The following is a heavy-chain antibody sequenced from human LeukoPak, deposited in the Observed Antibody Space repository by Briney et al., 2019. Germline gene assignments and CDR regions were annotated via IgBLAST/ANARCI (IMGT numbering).Heavy chain of an antibody. CDR2: IKQDGSEE. CDR3: ARDQGSYGFWSGYYNY. D-gene: IGHD3-3*01. J-gene: IGHJ4*02. CDR1: GFTSSTYW. V-gene: IGHV3-7*01. Sequence: GGSLRLSCAASGFTSSTYWMSWVRQAPGKGLEWVANIKQDGSEEYYVDSVKGRFTISRDNAKSSLFLQMNSLRAEDTAVYYCARDQGSYGFWSGYYNYWGQGTLVTVSS.